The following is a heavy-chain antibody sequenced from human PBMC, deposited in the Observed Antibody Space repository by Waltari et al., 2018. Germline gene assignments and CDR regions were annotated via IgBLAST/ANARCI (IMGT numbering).Heavy chain of an antibody. CDR2: ISSGASTI. Sequence: EVQLVESGGGLVQPGGSLRLLCAASGFTFRNYEMNWFRKAPGKGRGWVSYISSGASTIFDADSVKGRFTISRDNAKNSVYLEMNSLRADDTAIYYCARGEGGANEYWGQGTLVTVSS. D-gene: IGHD1-26*01. CDR1: GFTFRNYE. J-gene: IGHJ4*01. V-gene: IGHV3-48*03. CDR3: ARGEGGANEY.